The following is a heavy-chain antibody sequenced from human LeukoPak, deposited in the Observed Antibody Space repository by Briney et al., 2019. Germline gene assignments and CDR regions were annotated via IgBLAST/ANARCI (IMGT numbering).Heavy chain of an antibody. J-gene: IGHJ4*02. Sequence: PSETLSLTCTVSGGSISSSSYYWGWIRQPPGKGLEWIGSIYYSGSTYYNPSLKSRVTISVDTSKNQFSLKLSSVTAADTAVYYCARVLPDYWGQGTLVTVSS. CDR1: GGSISSSSYY. V-gene: IGHV4-39*07. CDR3: ARVLPDY. CDR2: IYYSGST.